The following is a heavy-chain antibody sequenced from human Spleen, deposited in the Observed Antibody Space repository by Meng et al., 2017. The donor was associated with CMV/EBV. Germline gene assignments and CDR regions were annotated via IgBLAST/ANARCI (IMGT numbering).Heavy chain of an antibody. CDR3: ARDGSSGRLNWYFDL. CDR2: INSDGTGT. J-gene: IGHJ2*01. CDR1: GLSRYW. V-gene: IGHV3-74*01. Sequence: GGSLRLSCAAPGLSRYWMHWVRQAPGKGLVWVSRINSDGTGTNYADSVKGRFTISRDNSKNTLYLQMNSLRAEDTAVYYCARDGSSGRLNWYFDLWGRGTLVTVSS. D-gene: IGHD6-19*01.